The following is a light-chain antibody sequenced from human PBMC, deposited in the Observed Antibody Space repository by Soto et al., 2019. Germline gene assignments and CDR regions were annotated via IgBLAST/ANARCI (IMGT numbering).Light chain of an antibody. CDR3: QQRSNWPPPFT. CDR2: DAS. CDR1: QSVSSY. Sequence: EIVLTQSPATLSLSPGERATLSCRASQSVSSYLAWYQQKPGQAPRLLIYDASNRATGIPARFSGSGSGTDFTLTISSLEPEDLAVYYCQQRSNWPPPFTFGPGTKVDIK. J-gene: IGKJ3*01. V-gene: IGKV3-11*01.